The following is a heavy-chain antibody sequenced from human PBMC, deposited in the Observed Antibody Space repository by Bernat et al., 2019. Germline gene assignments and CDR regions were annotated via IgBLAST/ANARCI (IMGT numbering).Heavy chain of an antibody. J-gene: IGHJ4*02. CDR1: GFTLSSYA. V-gene: IGHV3-23*01. CDR2: ISGSGGST. CDR3: AKHSPYYNYDTSGYWDY. D-gene: IGHD3-22*01. Sequence: EVQLLESGGGLVQPGGSLRLSCAASGFTLSSYAMSWVRQAPGRGLEWVSAISGSGGSTYYADSVRGRFTISRDISKNTLYLQMNSLRAADTAVYYCAKHSPYYNYDTSGYWDYWGQGALVTVSS.